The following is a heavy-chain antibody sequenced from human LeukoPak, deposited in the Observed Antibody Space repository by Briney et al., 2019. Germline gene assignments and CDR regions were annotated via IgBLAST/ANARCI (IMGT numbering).Heavy chain of an antibody. D-gene: IGHD2-2*01. Sequence: SETLSLTCTVSGYSISSGYYWGWIRQPPGKGLEWIGSIYHSWSTYYNPSLKSRVTISVDTSKNQFSLKLSSVTAADTAVYYCARSPLGYCSSTSCTHPMDYYYYYMDVWGKGTTVTVSS. CDR1: GYSISSGYY. V-gene: IGHV4-38-2*02. CDR2: IYHSWST. CDR3: ARSPLGYCSSTSCTHPMDYYYYYMDV. J-gene: IGHJ6*03.